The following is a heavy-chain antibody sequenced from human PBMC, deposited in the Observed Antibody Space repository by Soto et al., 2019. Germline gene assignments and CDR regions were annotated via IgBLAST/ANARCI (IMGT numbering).Heavy chain of an antibody. J-gene: IGHJ4*02. CDR2: IYYSGST. CDR3: ARDVGYDILTGHGEYFDY. D-gene: IGHD3-9*01. CDR1: GGSISSGDYY. Sequence: SETLSLTCTVSGGSISSGDYYWSWIRQPPGKGLEWIGYIYYSGSTYYNPSLKSRVTISVDTSKNQFSLKLSSVTAADTAVYYCARDVGYDILTGHGEYFDYWGQGTLVTVSS. V-gene: IGHV4-30-4*01.